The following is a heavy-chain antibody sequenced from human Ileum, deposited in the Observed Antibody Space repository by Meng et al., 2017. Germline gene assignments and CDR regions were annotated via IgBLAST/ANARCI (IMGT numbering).Heavy chain of an antibody. J-gene: IGHJ4*02. CDR2: IIPIFDTP. CDR3: ARGAVVATTYYFDS. V-gene: IGHV1-69*01. Sequence: VQLVPSGAEVKKPGSLVKVSCKVSGGTFNTYAISWVRQAPGQGLEWMGGIIPIFDTPNYAQKFQDRVTITADASTSTTYMELNGLMSEDTALYYCARGAVVATTYYFDSWGQGTLVTVSS. CDR1: GGTFNTYA. D-gene: IGHD2-21*02.